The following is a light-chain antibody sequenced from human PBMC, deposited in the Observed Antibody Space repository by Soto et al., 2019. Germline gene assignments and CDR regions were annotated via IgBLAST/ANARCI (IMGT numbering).Light chain of an antibody. CDR3: SSYTSIITLYV. CDR2: EVS. CDR1: SSDVGGYNY. V-gene: IGLV2-14*01. Sequence: QSVLTQPASVSGSPGQSITIPCTVTSSDVGGYNYVSWYQQHPGKAPKLMIYEVSNRPSGVSNRFSGSKSGNTASLTISGLQAEDEADYYCSSYTSIITLYVFGSGTKVTVL. J-gene: IGLJ1*01.